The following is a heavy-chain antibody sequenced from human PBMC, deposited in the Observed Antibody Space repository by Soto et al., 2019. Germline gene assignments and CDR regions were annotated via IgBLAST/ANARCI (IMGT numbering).Heavy chain of an antibody. CDR1: GFTFSSYW. V-gene: IGHV3-7*01. D-gene: IGHD6-13*01. Sequence: EVQLVESGGGLVQPGGSLRLSCAASGFTFSSYWMTWARQAPGKGLEWVASMNRDGSEKRYVDSVEGRFTISRDNAKNSLFLQMNSLSPDDTAVYYCGRDAGRRFDYRGQGSLVTVSS. CDR3: GRDAGRRFDY. CDR2: MNRDGSEK. J-gene: IGHJ4*02.